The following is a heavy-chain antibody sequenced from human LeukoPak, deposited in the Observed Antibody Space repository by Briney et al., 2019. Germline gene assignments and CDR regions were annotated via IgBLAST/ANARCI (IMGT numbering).Heavy chain of an antibody. CDR2: IYYSGST. J-gene: IGHJ4*02. V-gene: IGHV4-39*01. CDR3: ARAVGATEEGGGFDY. Sequence: SETLSLTCTVSGGSISSSSYYWGWIRQPPGKGLEWIGSIYYSGSTYYNPSLKSRVTISVDTSKNQVSLKLSSVTAADTAVYYCARAVGATEEGGGFDYWGQGTLVTVSS. CDR1: GGSISSSSYY. D-gene: IGHD1-26*01.